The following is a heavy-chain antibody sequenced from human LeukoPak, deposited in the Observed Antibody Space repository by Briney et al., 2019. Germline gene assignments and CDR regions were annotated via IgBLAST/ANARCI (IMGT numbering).Heavy chain of an antibody. V-gene: IGHV3-30*18. CDR3: AKGADYYYYGMDV. Sequence: PGRSLRLSCAASGFTFSSYGMHWVRQAPGKGLEWVAVISYDGSNKYYADSVKGRFTISRDNSKNTLYLQMNSLRAEDTAVYYCAKGADYYYYGMDVWGKGTTVTVSS. CDR2: ISYDGSNK. CDR1: GFTFSSYG. J-gene: IGHJ6*04.